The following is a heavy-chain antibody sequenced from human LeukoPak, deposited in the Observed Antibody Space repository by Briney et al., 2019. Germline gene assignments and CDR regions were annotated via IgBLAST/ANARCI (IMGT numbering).Heavy chain of an antibody. CDR1: GLTVSRNY. CDR2: IYSGGST. V-gene: IGHV3-53*05. CDR3: ARDHDYSNYVHDY. D-gene: IGHD4-11*01. Sequence: GGSLRLSCAASGLTVSRNYMSWVRQAPGKGLESGSVIYSGGSTYYADSVRGRFTISRDNSKNTLYLQMNSLRAEDTAVYYCARDHDYSNYVHDYWGQGTLVTVSS. J-gene: IGHJ4*02.